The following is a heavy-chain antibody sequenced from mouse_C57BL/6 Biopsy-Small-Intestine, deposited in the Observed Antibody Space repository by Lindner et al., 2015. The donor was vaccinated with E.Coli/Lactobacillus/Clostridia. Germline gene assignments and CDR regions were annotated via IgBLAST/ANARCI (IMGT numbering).Heavy chain of an antibody. D-gene: IGHD2-4*01. CDR3: ARVYYDPLFAY. V-gene: IGHV1-81*01. CDR2: IYPRSGNT. CDR1: GYTFTSYG. Sequence: SGAELARPGASVKLSCKASGYTFTSYGISWVKQRTGQGLEWIGEIYPRSGNTYYNEKFKGKATLTADKSSSTAYMELRSLTSEDSAVYFCARVYYDPLFAYWGQGTLVTVSA. J-gene: IGHJ3*01.